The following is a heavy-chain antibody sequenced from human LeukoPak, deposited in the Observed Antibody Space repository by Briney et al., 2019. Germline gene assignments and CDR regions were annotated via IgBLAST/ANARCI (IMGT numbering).Heavy chain of an antibody. D-gene: IGHD3-22*01. Sequence: SETLSLTCTVSGGSISSGDYYWSWIRQPPGKGLEWIGYTYYSGSTYYNPSLKSRVTISVDTSKNQFSLKLSSVTAADTAVYYCARGPEYDSSGYSFDYWGQGTLVTVSS. CDR1: GGSISSGDYY. J-gene: IGHJ4*02. V-gene: IGHV4-30-4*01. CDR2: TYYSGST. CDR3: ARGPEYDSSGYSFDY.